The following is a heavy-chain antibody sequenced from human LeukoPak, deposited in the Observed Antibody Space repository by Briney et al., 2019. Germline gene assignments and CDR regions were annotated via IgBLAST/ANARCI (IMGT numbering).Heavy chain of an antibody. Sequence: SVKVSCKASGGTFSSYAISWVRQAPGQGLEWMGGIIPIFGTANYAQKFQSRVTITADESTSTAYMELSSLRSEDTAVYYCARAAGGRQLVFWFDPWGQGTLVTVSS. CDR2: IIPIFGTA. V-gene: IGHV1-69*13. CDR1: GGTFSSYA. J-gene: IGHJ5*02. CDR3: ARAAGGRQLVFWFDP. D-gene: IGHD6-13*01.